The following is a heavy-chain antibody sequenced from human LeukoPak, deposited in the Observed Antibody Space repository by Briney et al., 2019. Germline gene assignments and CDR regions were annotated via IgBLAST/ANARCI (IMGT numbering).Heavy chain of an antibody. CDR2: ISWNSGSI. J-gene: IGHJ4*02. CDR1: RFTFDDYA. CDR3: AKVTWESRPPDCNS. D-gene: IGHD6-6*01. V-gene: IGHV3-9*01. Sequence: PGGSLRLSCAASRFTFDDYAMHWVRQAPGKGLEWVSGISWNSGSIGYADSVKGRFTISRDNFKNIVYLEMNSLRAEDTATYYCAKVTWESRPPDCNSWGPGTLVTVSS.